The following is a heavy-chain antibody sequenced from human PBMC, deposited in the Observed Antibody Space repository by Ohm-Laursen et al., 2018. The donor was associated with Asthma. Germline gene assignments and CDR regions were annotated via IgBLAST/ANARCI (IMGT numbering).Heavy chain of an antibody. CDR1: GGTFSSYA. D-gene: IGHD1-26*01. Sequence: SVKVSCKASGGTFSSYAISWVRQPPGQGLEWMGGIIPIFGTANYAQKFQGRVTITAVETTSTAYMELSSLRSEDTAVYYCARLETTHSGSYPLWGQGTTVTVSS. V-gene: IGHV1-69*01. J-gene: IGHJ6*02. CDR3: ARLETTHSGSYPL. CDR2: IIPIFGTA.